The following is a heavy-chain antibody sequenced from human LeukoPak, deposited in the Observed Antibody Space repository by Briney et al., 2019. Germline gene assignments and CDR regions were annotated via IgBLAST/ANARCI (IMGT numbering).Heavy chain of an antibody. CDR3: ANEIRPNDY. J-gene: IGHJ4*02. D-gene: IGHD4-17*01. CDR1: GFTFSSYA. V-gene: IGHV3-23*01. Sequence: PGGSLRLSCAASGFTFSSYAMSWVRQAPGKGLEWVSSISISGGTTYYTDSVKGRFTISRGNSKSTLYLQMNNLRADDTAVYYCANEIRPNDYWGQGTLVTVSS. CDR2: ISISGGTT.